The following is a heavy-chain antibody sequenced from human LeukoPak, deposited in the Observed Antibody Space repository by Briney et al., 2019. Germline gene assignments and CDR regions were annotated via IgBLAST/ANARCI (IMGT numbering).Heavy chain of an antibody. D-gene: IGHD3-22*01. CDR3: AIGYYDSSGYYLRAFDI. CDR2: IIPIFGTA. Sequence: SVKASCKASGGTFSSYAISWVRQAPGQGLEWMGGIIPIFGTANYAQKFQGRVTITADESTSTAYMELSSLRSEDTAVYYCAIGYYDSSGYYLRAFDIWGQGTMVTVSS. J-gene: IGHJ3*02. V-gene: IGHV1-69*13. CDR1: GGTFSSYA.